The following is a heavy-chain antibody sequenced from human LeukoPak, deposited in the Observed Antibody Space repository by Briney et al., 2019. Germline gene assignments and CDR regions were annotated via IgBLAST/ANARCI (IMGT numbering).Heavy chain of an antibody. CDR2: IYPGDSDT. Sequence: RGESLKISCKGSGYRFTSYWIGWVRQMPGKGLEWMGIIYPGDSDTRYSPSFRGQVTISADKSTSTAYLQWRSLWASDTAMYYCARGAIPAAVTGGADFDYWGQGTLVTVSS. J-gene: IGHJ4*02. CDR3: ARGAIPAAVTGGADFDY. CDR1: GYRFTSYW. V-gene: IGHV5-51*01. D-gene: IGHD6-13*01.